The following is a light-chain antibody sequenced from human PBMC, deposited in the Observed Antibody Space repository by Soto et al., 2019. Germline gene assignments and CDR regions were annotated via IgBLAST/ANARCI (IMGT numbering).Light chain of an antibody. CDR1: QNIRTY. CDR3: HQLKGYPLT. V-gene: IGKV1-9*01. Sequence: DIQMTQSPSSLSASVGDRVTITCRASQNIRTYLNWYQQKPGRAPKLLIHSASALPSGVPSRFSGSGSGTEFTLTISSLQPEDFATYYCHQLKGYPLTFGQGTRLEIK. CDR2: SAS. J-gene: IGKJ5*01.